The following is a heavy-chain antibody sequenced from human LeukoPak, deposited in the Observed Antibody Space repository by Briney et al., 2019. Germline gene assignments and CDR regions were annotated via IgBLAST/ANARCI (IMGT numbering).Heavy chain of an antibody. J-gene: IGHJ4*02. CDR1: GFTFSAYW. D-gene: IGHD1-26*01. V-gene: IGHV3-74*01. CDR2: INMDGTTI. Sequence: GGSLRLSCAASGFTFSAYWMHWVRQAPGKGLVWVSRINMDGTTISYADSVKGRFTISRDNAKNTLYLQMSSLRAEDTAVYYCARVVWGSYHFDYWGQGTLVTVSS. CDR3: ARVVWGSYHFDY.